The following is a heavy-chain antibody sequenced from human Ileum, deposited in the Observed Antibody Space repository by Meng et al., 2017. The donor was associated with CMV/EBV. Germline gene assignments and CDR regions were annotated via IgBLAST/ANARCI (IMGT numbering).Heavy chain of an antibody. CDR2: TNYDGSST. CDR1: GFTFSSYA. V-gene: IGHV3-74*01. CDR3: ARGLDY. Sequence: GESLKISCAASGFTFSSYAMSWVRQAPGQGLVWVARTNYDGSSTYYADSVRGRFIISRDNAKNTLYLQMGSLRAEDTAVYYCARGLDYWGQGTLVTVSS. J-gene: IGHJ4*02.